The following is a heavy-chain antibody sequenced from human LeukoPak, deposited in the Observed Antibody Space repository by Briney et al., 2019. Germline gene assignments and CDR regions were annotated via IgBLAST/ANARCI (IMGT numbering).Heavy chain of an antibody. Sequence: RASVKVSCKASGYTFTGYYMHWVRQAPGQGLEWMGWINPNSGGTNYAQKFQGRVTMTRDTSISTAYMELSRLRSDDTAVYYCAREIDDYGDYYIDYWGQGTLVTISS. CDR2: INPNSGGT. V-gene: IGHV1-2*02. CDR1: GYTFTGYY. CDR3: AREIDDYGDYYIDY. D-gene: IGHD4-17*01. J-gene: IGHJ4*02.